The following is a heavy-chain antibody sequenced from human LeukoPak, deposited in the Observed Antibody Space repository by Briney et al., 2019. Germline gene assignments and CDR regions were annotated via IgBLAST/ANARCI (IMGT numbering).Heavy chain of an antibody. J-gene: IGHJ6*03. Sequence: GGSLRLSCAASGFTFSSYGMHWVRQAPGKGLEWVAVISYDGSNKYYADSVKGRFTISRDNSKNTLYLQMNSLRAEDTAVYYCAREGSHDFWSGYYTFYYYMDVWSKGTTVTVSS. CDR1: GFTFSSYG. CDR2: ISYDGSNK. V-gene: IGHV3-30*03. CDR3: AREGSHDFWSGYYTFYYYMDV. D-gene: IGHD3-3*01.